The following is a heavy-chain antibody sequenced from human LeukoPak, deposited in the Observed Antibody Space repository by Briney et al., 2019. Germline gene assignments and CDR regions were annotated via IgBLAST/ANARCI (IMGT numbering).Heavy chain of an antibody. J-gene: IGHJ6*03. D-gene: IGHD3-3*01. Sequence: VASVKVSCKASGGTFSSYAISWVRQAPGQGLEWMGGIIPIFGTANYAQKFQGRVTITTDESTSTAYMELSSLRSEDTAVYYCAREDRLRFLEWTGGYYYYYMDVWGKGTTVTVSS. V-gene: IGHV1-69*05. CDR1: GGTFSSYA. CDR3: AREDRLRFLEWTGGYYYYYMDV. CDR2: IIPIFGTA.